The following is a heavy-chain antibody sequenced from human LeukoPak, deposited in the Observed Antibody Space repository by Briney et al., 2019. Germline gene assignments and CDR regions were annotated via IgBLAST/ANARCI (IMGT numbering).Heavy chain of an antibody. CDR3: ARVYSSLWAPSFDY. D-gene: IGHD3-22*01. CDR2: VHGGGIT. CDR1: GFTVSSNY. Sequence: GGSLRLSCAASGFTVSSNYMSWVRQAPGKGLEWVSSVHGGGITYYADSVKGRFTISRDNSKNTLYLQMNSLRVEDTAVYYCARVYSSLWAPSFDYWGQGALVTVSS. V-gene: IGHV3-53*01. J-gene: IGHJ4*02.